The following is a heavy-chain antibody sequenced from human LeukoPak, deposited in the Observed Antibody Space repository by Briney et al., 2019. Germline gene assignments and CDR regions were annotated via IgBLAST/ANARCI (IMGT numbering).Heavy chain of an antibody. D-gene: IGHD3-10*01. Sequence: PGGSLRLSCAASGFTFTSYEVNWVRQAPGKGLEWVSYISSSGSTIYYADSVKGRFTISRDNAKNSLYLQMNSLRAEDTALYYCVSHRGSGPYWGQGTLVTVSS. J-gene: IGHJ4*02. V-gene: IGHV3-48*03. CDR3: VSHRGSGPY. CDR1: GFTFTSYE. CDR2: ISSSGSTI.